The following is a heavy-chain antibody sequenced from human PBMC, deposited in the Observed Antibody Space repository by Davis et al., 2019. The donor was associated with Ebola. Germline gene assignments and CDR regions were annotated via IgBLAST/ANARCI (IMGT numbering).Heavy chain of an antibody. CDR2: IDHSGRS. Sequence: PSETLSLTCAVYGGSLSGYYWTWIRQPPGTGLEWIGEIDHSGRSTCSSSPKSRVTISVDTSRNQFSLKVTSVTAADTAVYYCVRYCSSTTCNLLDPWGQGSLVIVSS. V-gene: IGHV4-34*01. J-gene: IGHJ5*02. CDR1: GGSLSGYY. D-gene: IGHD2-2*01. CDR3: VRYCSSTTCNLLDP.